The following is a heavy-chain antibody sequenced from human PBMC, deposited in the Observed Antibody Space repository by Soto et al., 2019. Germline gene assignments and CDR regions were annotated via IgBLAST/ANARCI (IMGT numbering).Heavy chain of an antibody. D-gene: IGHD3-22*01. CDR1: GYIFTGYY. CDR2: INTNSDVT. J-gene: IGHJ5*02. CDR3: AREVSYFDTRGFDP. Sequence: ASVKVSCKASGYIFTGYYLHWVRQAPGQGLEWMGWINTNSDVTSYAQNFQGRVTMTRDTSTSTAYMELSRLTSDDTAVYYCAREVSYFDTRGFDPWGQGTLVTVSS. V-gene: IGHV1-2*02.